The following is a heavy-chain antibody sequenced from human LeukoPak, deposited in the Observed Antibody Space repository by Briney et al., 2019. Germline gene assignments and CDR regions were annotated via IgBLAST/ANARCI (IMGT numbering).Heavy chain of an antibody. CDR3: ARLTAMLDCSGGSCYSIRSWFDP. Sequence: SETLSLTCTASGGSISSYYWSWIRQPPGKGLEWIGYIYYSGSTNYNPSLKSRVTISVDTSKNQFSLKLSSVTAADTAVYYCARLTAMLDCSGGSCYSIRSWFDPWGQGTLVTVSS. CDR1: GGSISSYY. CDR2: IYYSGST. J-gene: IGHJ5*02. V-gene: IGHV4-59*08. D-gene: IGHD2-15*01.